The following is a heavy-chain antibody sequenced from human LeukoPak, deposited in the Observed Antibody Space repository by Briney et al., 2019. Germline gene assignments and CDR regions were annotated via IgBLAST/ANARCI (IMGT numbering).Heavy chain of an antibody. D-gene: IGHD2-21*01. CDR1: GFTFRSHA. Sequence: HPGGSLRLSCVGSGFTFRSHAMSWVRQAPEKGLEFVSGIYENGGTTYYADSVKGRFSISSDNSKNTLYLQMDSLRGEDTAVYYCAKDFRIGYSAHFDYWGQGALVTVSS. J-gene: IGHJ4*02. V-gene: IGHV3-23*01. CDR3: AKDFRIGYSAHFDY. CDR2: IYENGGTT.